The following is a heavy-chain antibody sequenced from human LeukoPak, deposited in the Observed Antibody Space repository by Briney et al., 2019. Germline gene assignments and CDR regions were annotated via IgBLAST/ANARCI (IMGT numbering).Heavy chain of an antibody. CDR3: AREGWAYYYYMDV. CDR1: GFTFSTYA. J-gene: IGHJ6*03. Sequence: GGSLRLSCAASGFTFSTYAMSWVRQAPGKGLEWVSGISGSGGSTYYADSVKGRFTISRDNSKNTLYLQMNSLRAEDTAVYYCAREGWAYYYYMDVWGKGTTVTVSS. D-gene: IGHD5-24*01. CDR2: ISGSGGST. V-gene: IGHV3-23*01.